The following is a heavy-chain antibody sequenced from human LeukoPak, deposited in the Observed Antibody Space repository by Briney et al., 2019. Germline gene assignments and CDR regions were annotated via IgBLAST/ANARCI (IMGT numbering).Heavy chain of an antibody. D-gene: IGHD5-18*01. CDR3: AKAKVDTAMELFYY. V-gene: IGHV3-30*18. Sequence: GGSLRLSCAGSGFTFSSYGMHWVRQAPGKGLEWVAVISYDGSNKYYADSVKGRFTISRDNSKNTLYLQMNSLRAEDTAVYYCAKAKVDTAMELFYYWGQGTLVTVSS. CDR1: GFTFSSYG. CDR2: ISYDGSNK. J-gene: IGHJ4*02.